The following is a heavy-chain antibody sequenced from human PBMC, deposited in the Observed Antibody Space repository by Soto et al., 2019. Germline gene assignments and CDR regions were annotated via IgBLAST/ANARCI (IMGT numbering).Heavy chain of an antibody. CDR1: GGTFSSYA. J-gene: IGHJ6*02. V-gene: IGHV1-69*13. Sequence: SVKVSCKASGGTFSSYAISWVRPAPGQGLEWMGGIIPIFGTANYAQKFQGRATITADESTSTAYMELSSLRSEDTAVYYCARGGRGYSYGYGMDVWGQGTTVTVSS. CDR2: IIPIFGTA. CDR3: ARGGRGYSYGYGMDV. D-gene: IGHD5-18*01.